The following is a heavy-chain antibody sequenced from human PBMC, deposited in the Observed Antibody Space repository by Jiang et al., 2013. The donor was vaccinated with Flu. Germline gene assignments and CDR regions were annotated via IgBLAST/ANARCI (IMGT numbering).Heavy chain of an antibody. D-gene: IGHD2-2*02. CDR2: IIPIFGTA. J-gene: IGHJ6*02. V-gene: IGHV1-69*01. CDR3: AREEGVPAAIPHYYYYGMDV. Sequence: SGAEVKKPGSSVKVSCKASGGTFSSYAISWVRQAPGQGLEWMGGIIPIFGTANYAQKFQGRVTITADESTSTAYMELSSLRSEDTAVYYCAREEGVPAAIPHYYYYGMDVWGQGTTVTV. CDR1: GGTFSSYA.